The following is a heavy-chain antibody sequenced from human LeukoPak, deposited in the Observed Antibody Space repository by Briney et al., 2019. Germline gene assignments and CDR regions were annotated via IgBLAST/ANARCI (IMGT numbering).Heavy chain of an antibody. J-gene: IGHJ6*03. CDR2: IIPIFGTA. Sequence: ASVKVSCKASGGTFSSYAISWVRQAPGQGLEWMGRIIPIFGTANYAQKFQGRVTITADESTSTAYMELSSLRSEDTAVYYCIFCSNYANYYYYMDVWGKGTTVTVSS. V-gene: IGHV1-69*15. D-gene: IGHD4-11*01. CDR3: IFCSNYANYYYYMDV. CDR1: GGTFSSYA.